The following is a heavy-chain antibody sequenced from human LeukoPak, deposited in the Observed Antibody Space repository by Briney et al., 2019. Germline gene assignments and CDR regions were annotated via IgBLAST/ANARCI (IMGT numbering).Heavy chain of an antibody. V-gene: IGHV1-69*05. CDR3: ATEIGHYDILTGYYADIDY. D-gene: IGHD3-9*01. Sequence: SVKVSCKASGGTFSSYAISWVRQAPGQGLEWMGRIIPIFGTANYAQKFQGRVTITTDESTSTAYMELSSLRSEDTAVYYCATEIGHYDILTGYYADIDYWGQGTLVTVSS. J-gene: IGHJ4*02. CDR1: GGTFSSYA. CDR2: IIPIFGTA.